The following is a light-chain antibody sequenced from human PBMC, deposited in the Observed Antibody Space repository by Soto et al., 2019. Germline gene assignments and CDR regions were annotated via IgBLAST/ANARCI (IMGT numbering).Light chain of an antibody. J-gene: IGKJ4*01. CDR2: GAS. Sequence: EIVMTQSPATLSVSPGERATLSCRASQSVSSNLAWYQQKPGQAPRLLIYGASTRATGIPARFSGSGSGTEFTLTISSLQSEDFAVYYCQQYINWPLTFGGGTKVVIK. CDR3: QQYINWPLT. V-gene: IGKV3-15*01. CDR1: QSVSSN.